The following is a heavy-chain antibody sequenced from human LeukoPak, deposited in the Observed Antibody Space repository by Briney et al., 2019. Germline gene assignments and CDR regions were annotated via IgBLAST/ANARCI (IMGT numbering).Heavy chain of an antibody. D-gene: IGHD6-13*01. V-gene: IGHV3-21*01. Sequence: GGSLRLSCAASGFTFSSYSMNWVRQAPGKGLEWVSSISSSSSYIYYADSVKGRSTISRDNAKNSLYLQMNSLRAEDTAVYYCAREEDSSWSNSRYIDYWGQGTLVTVSS. CDR3: AREEDSSWSNSRYIDY. CDR2: ISSSSSYI. J-gene: IGHJ4*02. CDR1: GFTFSSYS.